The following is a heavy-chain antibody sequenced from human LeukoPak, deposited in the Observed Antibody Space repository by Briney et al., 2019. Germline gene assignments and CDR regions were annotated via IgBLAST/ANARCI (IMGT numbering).Heavy chain of an antibody. CDR2: ISGYNDNA. CDR3: ARVAEVNYYDSSGPHYFDY. CDR1: GYTFTSYG. D-gene: IGHD3-22*01. V-gene: IGHV1-18*01. J-gene: IGHJ4*02. Sequence: RASVKVSCKASGYTFTSYGMSWVRQAPGQGLEWMGWISGYNDNANYAQNLQGRVTMTTDTSTSTAYMELRSLRSDDTAVYYCARVAEVNYYDSSGPHYFDYWGQGTLVTVSS.